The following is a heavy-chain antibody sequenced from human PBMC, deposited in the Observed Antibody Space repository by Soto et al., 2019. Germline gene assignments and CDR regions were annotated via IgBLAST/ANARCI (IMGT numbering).Heavy chain of an antibody. V-gene: IGHV3-48*01. CDR3: ARDLSWGSNWYYYMDV. Sequence: EVQLVESGGGLVKPGGSLRLSCATSGFILSDCAMNWVRQAPGKGLEWVSYISSSSSVIDYADSVKGRFTVSRDNARSSLYLQMNSLRAEDTAVYYCARDLSWGSNWYYYMDVWGKGTTVTVSS. D-gene: IGHD7-27*01. J-gene: IGHJ6*03. CDR1: GFILSDCA. CDR2: ISSSSSVI.